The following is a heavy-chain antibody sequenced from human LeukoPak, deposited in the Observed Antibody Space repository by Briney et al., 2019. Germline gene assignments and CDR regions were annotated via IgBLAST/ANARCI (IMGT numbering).Heavy chain of an antibody. CDR1: GFPFSSYW. J-gene: IGHJ5*02. CDR2: IWYDGSNK. Sequence: GGSLRLSCVASGFPFSSYWMTWVRQAPGKGLEWVAVIWYDGSNKYYADSVKGRFTISRDNSKNTLYLQMNSLRAEDTAVYYCASQYYYDRDWFDPWGQGTLVTVSS. CDR3: ASQYYYDRDWFDP. V-gene: IGHV3-33*08. D-gene: IGHD3-22*01.